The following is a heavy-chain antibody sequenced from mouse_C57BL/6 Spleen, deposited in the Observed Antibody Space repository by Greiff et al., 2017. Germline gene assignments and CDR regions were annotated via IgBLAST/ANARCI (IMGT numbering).Heavy chain of an antibody. CDR2: IDPSDSYT. D-gene: IGHD2-1*01. J-gene: IGHJ2*01. CDR3: AIIYYGNYA. CDR1: GYTFTSYW. V-gene: IGHV1-69*01. Sequence: VQLQQPGAELVMPGASVKLSCKASGYTFTSYWMHWVKQRPGQGLEWIGEIDPSDSYTNYNQKFKGKSTLTVDKSSSTAYMQLSSLTSEDSAVYYCAIIYYGNYAWGQGTTLTVSS.